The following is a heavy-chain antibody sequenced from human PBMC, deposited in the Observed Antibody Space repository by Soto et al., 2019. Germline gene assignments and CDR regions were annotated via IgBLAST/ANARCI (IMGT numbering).Heavy chain of an antibody. CDR2: IYWDGDR. J-gene: IGHJ6*02. CDR1: GFSLSTGGMG. V-gene: IGHV2-5*02. D-gene: IGHD2-21*02. Sequence: SGPTLVNPTQTLTLTCTFSGFSLSTGGMGVGWIRQPPGKALEWLAFIYWDGDRRYRPSLMSRLTIAKDTSKSQVVLTITNMDPVDTATYYCVHSRCGGDCLQSYSSHYYYGMDIWGQGTTVTVSS. CDR3: VHSRCGGDCLQSYSSHYYYGMDI.